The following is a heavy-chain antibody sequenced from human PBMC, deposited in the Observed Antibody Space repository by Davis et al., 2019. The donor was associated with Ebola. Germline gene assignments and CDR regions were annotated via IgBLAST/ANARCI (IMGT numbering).Heavy chain of an antibody. CDR1: GFTFSSYS. J-gene: IGHJ6*02. Sequence: GESLKISCAASGFTFSSYSMNWVRQAPGKGLEWVSSISSSSSYIYYADSVKGRFTISRDNAKNSLYLQMVSLRAEDTAVYYCAKCSSTSCTYGMDVWGQGTTVTVSS. CDR3: AKCSSTSCTYGMDV. CDR2: ISSSSSYI. V-gene: IGHV3-21*01. D-gene: IGHD2-2*01.